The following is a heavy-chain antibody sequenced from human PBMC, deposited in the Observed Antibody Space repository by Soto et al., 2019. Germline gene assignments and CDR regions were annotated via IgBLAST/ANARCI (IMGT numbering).Heavy chain of an antibody. CDR3: ARDPIGGGAPYYFDY. CDR2: INPDTGGT. CDR1: GYTFTDFY. V-gene: IGHV1-2*06. J-gene: IGHJ4*02. Sequence: ASVKVSCKASGYTFTDFYLDWVRQAPGQGPEWVGQINPDTGGTDYAQKFQGRVTMTRDTSISTIYMELSGLRFGDTAVYYCARDPIGGGAPYYFDYWGQGTLVTVSS. D-gene: IGHD3-16*01.